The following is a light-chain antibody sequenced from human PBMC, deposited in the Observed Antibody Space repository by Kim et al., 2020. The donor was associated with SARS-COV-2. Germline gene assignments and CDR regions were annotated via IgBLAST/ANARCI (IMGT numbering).Light chain of an antibody. V-gene: IGKV3-20*01. CDR3: HHYGSSPPT. J-gene: IGKJ2*01. CDR2: GAS. Sequence: LYAGERATPACRASQKFSPPSVACYQQKPGQAPRLVIYGASSRATGIPDRFSGSGSGTDFTLTISRLEPEDFAVYHCHHYGSSPPTFGQGTKL. CDR1: QKFSPPS.